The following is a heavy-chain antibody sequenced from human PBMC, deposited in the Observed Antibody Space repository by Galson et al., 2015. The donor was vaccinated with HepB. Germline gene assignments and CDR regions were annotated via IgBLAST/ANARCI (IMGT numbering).Heavy chain of an antibody. Sequence: SLRLSCAASGFTFSSYGMHWVRQAPGKGLEWVAVISYDGSNKYYADSVKGRFTISRDNSKNTLYLQMNSLRAEDTAVYYCAKDRSGYGDYRYYYYGMDVWGQGTTVTVSS. V-gene: IGHV3-30*18. CDR1: GFTFSSYG. J-gene: IGHJ6*02. CDR3: AKDRSGYGDYRYYYYGMDV. D-gene: IGHD4-17*01. CDR2: ISYDGSNK.